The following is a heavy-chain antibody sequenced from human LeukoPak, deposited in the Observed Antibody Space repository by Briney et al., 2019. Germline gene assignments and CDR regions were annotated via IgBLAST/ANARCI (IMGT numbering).Heavy chain of an antibody. CDR1: GDSISGYY. CDR3: AENRNALGDVNWLDP. Sequence: SETLSLTCTVSGDSISGYYWNWIRQSPGKGLEWIAFIYNTGSVNYNPSLRSRVTISVDTSKNQFSLNLKSVTAADTAVYYCAENRNALGDVNWLDPWGQGTLVTVPS. CDR2: IYNTGSV. J-gene: IGHJ5*02. D-gene: IGHD3-16*01. V-gene: IGHV4-59*01.